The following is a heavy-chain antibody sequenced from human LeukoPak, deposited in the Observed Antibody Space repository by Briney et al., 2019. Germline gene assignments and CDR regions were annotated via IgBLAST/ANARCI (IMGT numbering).Heavy chain of an antibody. CDR3: ARSAVAGTSSFDY. Sequence: VASVKVSCKASGCTFSSYATSWVRQAPGQGLEWMGRIIPILGIANYAQKFQGRVTITADKSTSTAYMELSSLRSEDTAVYYCARSAVAGTSSFDYWGQGTLVTVSS. D-gene: IGHD6-19*01. J-gene: IGHJ4*02. CDR1: GCTFSSYA. CDR2: IIPILGIA. V-gene: IGHV1-69*04.